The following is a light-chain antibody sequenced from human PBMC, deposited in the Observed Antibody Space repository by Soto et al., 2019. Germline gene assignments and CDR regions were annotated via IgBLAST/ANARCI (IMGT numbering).Light chain of an antibody. CDR2: AAA. Sequence: QMTQSPGSLSASVGDRVTINCRASQTIDSFLSWYQQKPGKAPKLLIYAAASLQTGVPSRVSGGGSGTHFTLTINSLQPEDFAPNYGQHSRNFARTFRQGTRLEI. CDR3: QHSRNFART. CDR1: QTIDSF. V-gene: IGKV1-39*01. J-gene: IGKJ5*01.